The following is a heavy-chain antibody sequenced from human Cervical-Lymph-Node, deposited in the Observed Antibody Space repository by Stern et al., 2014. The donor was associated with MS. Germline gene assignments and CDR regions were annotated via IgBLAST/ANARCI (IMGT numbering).Heavy chain of an antibody. Sequence: QVTLKESGPTLVKPTQTLTLTCTFSGFSLSTSGVGVGWIRQPPGKALEWLALIYWDDDKRYSPPLKSRLTTTKDTSKNQVVLTMTNMDPVDTATYYCAHTRLLVSIDPWGQGTLVTVSS. D-gene: IGHD2/OR15-2a*01. J-gene: IGHJ5*02. CDR3: AHTRLLVSIDP. CDR2: IYWDDDK. V-gene: IGHV2-5*02. CDR1: GFSLSTSGVG.